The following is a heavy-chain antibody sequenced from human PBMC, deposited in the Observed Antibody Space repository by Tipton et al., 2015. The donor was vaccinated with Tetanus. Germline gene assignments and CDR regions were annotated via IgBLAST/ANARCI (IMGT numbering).Heavy chain of an antibody. CDR2: LSGNGDTT. D-gene: IGHD2-15*01. CDR1: GFTFSKYA. V-gene: IGHV3-23*01. CDR3: AREADCSGGSCFSGDFDT. Sequence: SLRLSCAASGFTFSKYAMTWVRQAPGKGLEWVSGLSGNGDTTYYADSVKGRFTISRDNSKNTLYLQMNSLRAEDTALYYCAREADCSGGSCFSGDFDTWGQGTQVTVSS. J-gene: IGHJ4*02.